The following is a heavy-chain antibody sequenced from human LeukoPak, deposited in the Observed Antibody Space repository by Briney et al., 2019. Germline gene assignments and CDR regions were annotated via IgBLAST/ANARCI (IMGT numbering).Heavy chain of an antibody. CDR3: VKGDTMVRGVIAY. Sequence: GGSLRLSCSASGFTFSGYAMYWVRQAPGKGLEYVSAISSNGGGTYYADSVKGRFTISRDNSKNTLYLQMSSLRAEDTAVYYSVKGDTMVRGVIAYWGQGTLVTVSS. D-gene: IGHD3-10*01. CDR1: GFTFSGYA. J-gene: IGHJ4*02. CDR2: ISSNGGGT. V-gene: IGHV3-64D*06.